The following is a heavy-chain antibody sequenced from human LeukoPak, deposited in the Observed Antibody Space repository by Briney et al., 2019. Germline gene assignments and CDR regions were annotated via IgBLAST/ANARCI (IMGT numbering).Heavy chain of an antibody. CDR3: ARVPTLRPPDY. V-gene: IGHV4-34*01. CDR1: GGSFSGYD. J-gene: IGHJ4*02. CDR2: INHSGST. Sequence: SETLSLTCAVYGGSFSGYDWSWIRQPPGKGLEWIGEINHSGSTNYNPSLKSRVTISVDTSKNQFSLKLRSVTAADTAVYYCARVPTLRPPDYWGQGTLVTVSS. D-gene: IGHD3-3*01.